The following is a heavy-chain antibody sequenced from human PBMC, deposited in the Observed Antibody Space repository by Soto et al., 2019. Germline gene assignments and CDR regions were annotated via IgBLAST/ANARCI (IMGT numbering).Heavy chain of an antibody. V-gene: IGHV3-33*01. CDR3: ARDRKEVVVTAILGY. CDR2: IWYDGSNK. Sequence: GGSLRLSCAASGFTFSSYGMHWVRQAPGKGLEWVAVIWYDGSNKYYADSVKGRFTISRDNSKNTLYLQMNSLRAEDTAVYYCARDRKEVVVTAILGYWGQGTLVTVYS. J-gene: IGHJ4*02. CDR1: GFTFSSYG. D-gene: IGHD2-21*02.